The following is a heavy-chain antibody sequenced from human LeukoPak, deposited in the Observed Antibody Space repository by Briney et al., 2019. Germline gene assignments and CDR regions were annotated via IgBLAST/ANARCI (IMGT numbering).Heavy chain of an antibody. CDR1: GFTFSSYA. CDR3: AKDGRLNFYGRPTNPIVDY. V-gene: IGHV3-23*01. J-gene: IGHJ4*02. CDR2: ISGSGGDT. Sequence: PGGSLRLSCAASGFTFSSYAMNWVRQAPGKGREWVSSISGSGGDTYYADSVKGRFTMSRDNSKNTLYLQMNSLRAEDTALYYCAKDGRLNFYGRPTNPIVDYWGQGTLVTVSS. D-gene: IGHD3-3*01.